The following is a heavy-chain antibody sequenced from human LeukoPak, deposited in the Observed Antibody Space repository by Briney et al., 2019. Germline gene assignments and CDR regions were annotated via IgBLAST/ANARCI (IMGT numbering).Heavy chain of an antibody. V-gene: IGHV3-23*01. Sequence: GGSLRLSCAASGFTFSSYAITWVRQAPGKGLEWVSAVSSNGAKTYYADSVKGRFTISRDNSKNTLYLQMNNLTIEDTAIYYCARDNNADYWGQGTLVIVSS. CDR2: VSSNGAKT. CDR1: GFTFSSYA. J-gene: IGHJ4*02. D-gene: IGHD2-2*01. CDR3: ARDNNADY.